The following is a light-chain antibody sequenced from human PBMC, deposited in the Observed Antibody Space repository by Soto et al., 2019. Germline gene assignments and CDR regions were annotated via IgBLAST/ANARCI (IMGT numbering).Light chain of an antibody. CDR1: SSDVGGYNY. Sequence: QSALTQPPSASGSPGQSVTISCTGTSSDVGGYNYVSWYQQHPGKAPKLMIYDVFKRPSGVPDRFSGSKSGNTASLTVSGLQAEDEAYYYCSSHAASGVFGAGTKVTVL. CDR3: SSHAASGV. V-gene: IGLV2-8*01. J-gene: IGLJ3*02. CDR2: DVF.